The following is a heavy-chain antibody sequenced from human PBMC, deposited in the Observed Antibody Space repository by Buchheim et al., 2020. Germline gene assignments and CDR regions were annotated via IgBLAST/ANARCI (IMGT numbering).Heavy chain of an antibody. J-gene: IGHJ4*02. CDR2: VSHDGSDK. CDR1: GFTFNSYG. CDR3: AKAGGIDY. V-gene: IGHV3-30*18. Sequence: QVQLVESGGGVVQPGRSLRLSCAASGFTFNSYGMHWVRQAPDKGLEWVALVSHDGSDKYYADSVKGRFPISRDNSENTIYLQMNSLRADDTAVYYCAKAGGIDYWGQGTL.